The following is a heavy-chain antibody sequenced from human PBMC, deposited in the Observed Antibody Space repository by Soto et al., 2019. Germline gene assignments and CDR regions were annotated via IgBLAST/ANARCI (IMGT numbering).Heavy chain of an antibody. CDR1: GGTFSSYA. J-gene: IGHJ6*02. CDR2: ITPIFGTA. D-gene: IGHD2-15*01. Sequence: ASVKVSCKASGGTFSSYAISWVRQAPGQGLEWMGGITPIFGTANYAQKFQGRVTITADKSTSTAYMELSSLRSEDTAVYYCARDKGYCSGGSCYYYYGMDVWGQGTTVTVSS. V-gene: IGHV1-69*06. CDR3: ARDKGYCSGGSCYYYYGMDV.